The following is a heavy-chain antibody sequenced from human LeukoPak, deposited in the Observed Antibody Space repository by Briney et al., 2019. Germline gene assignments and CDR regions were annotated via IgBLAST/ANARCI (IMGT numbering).Heavy chain of an antibody. CDR2: IGAYNGDT. Sequence: ASVKVSCKPSGYTFTSFGISWVRQAPGQGLEWMGWIGAYNGDTNYAQKFQGRVTMTTDTSTRTDYMDLRSLRSDDTAVYYCTRDHCRGDNCPSFDYWGQGTLVTVSS. D-gene: IGHD2-15*01. V-gene: IGHV1-18*04. CDR3: TRDHCRGDNCPSFDY. CDR1: GYTFTSFG. J-gene: IGHJ4*02.